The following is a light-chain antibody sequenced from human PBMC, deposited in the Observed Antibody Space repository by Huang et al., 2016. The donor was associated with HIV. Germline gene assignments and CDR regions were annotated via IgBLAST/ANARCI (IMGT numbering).Light chain of an antibody. V-gene: IGKV3-20*01. CDR1: QSIRSKY. CDR2: GAS. Sequence: EIVLTQSPGTLSLSPGERATLSCRASQSIRSKYLPWYQQKPGQSPRLLIYGASSRAAGIPDRLSGSGSGTEFILSISRLEPEDFAVYYCQQYGSSELTFGGGTKVEIK. J-gene: IGKJ4*01. CDR3: QQYGSSELT.